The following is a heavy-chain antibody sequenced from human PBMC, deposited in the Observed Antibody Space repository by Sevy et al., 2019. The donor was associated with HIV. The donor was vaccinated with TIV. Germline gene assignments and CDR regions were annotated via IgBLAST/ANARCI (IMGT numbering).Heavy chain of an antibody. CDR1: GFTFDTYS. CDR2: ISGGGNNI. V-gene: IGHV3-21*01. J-gene: IGHJ6*02. Sequence: GGSLRLSCAASGFTFDTYSMNWVRQAPGKGLGGVSLISGGGNNIFYADSVKDRFTVSRDNAKNSLYLQMNRLRAEDTSVYYCAKRLVSWDGMDVWGQGTTVTVSS. CDR3: AKRLVSWDGMDV. D-gene: IGHD1-26*01.